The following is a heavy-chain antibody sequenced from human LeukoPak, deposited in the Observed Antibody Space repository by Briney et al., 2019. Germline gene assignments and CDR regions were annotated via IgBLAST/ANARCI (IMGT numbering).Heavy chain of an antibody. V-gene: IGHV3-11*04. CDR1: GFTFSDYY. Sequence: PGGSLRLSCAASGFTFSDYYMSWLRQAPGKGVEWVSYISSSGSTIYYADSVKGRFTISRDNDKNSLYLQMNSLRAEETAVYYCARGSTTRSGPLDYWGQGTLVTVSS. CDR2: ISSSGSTI. D-gene: IGHD1-26*01. CDR3: ARGSTTRSGPLDY. J-gene: IGHJ4*02.